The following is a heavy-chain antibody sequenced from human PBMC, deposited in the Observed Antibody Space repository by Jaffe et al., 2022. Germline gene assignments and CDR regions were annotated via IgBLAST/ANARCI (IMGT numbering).Heavy chain of an antibody. Sequence: QVQLQESGPGLVKPSETLSLTCAVSGYSISSGYYWGWIRQPPGKGLEWIGSIYHSGSTYYNPSLKSRVTISVDTSKNQFSLKLSSVTAADTAVYYCARDSRSIRPYYFDYWGQGTLVTVSS. CDR1: GYSISSGYY. D-gene: IGHD3-3*02. CDR2: IYHSGST. V-gene: IGHV4-38-2*02. J-gene: IGHJ4*02. CDR3: ARDSRSIRPYYFDY.